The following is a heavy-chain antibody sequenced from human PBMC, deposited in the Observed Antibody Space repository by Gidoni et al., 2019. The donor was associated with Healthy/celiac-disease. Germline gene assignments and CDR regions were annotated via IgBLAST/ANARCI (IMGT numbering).Heavy chain of an antibody. D-gene: IGHD2-2*01. J-gene: IGHJ6*02. V-gene: IGHV1-2*02. CDR2: INPNSGGT. CDR3: ARENIVVVPAAIGYYYYGMDV. CDR1: GYTFTGYY. Sequence: QVQLVQSGAAVKKPGASVKVSCKASGYTFTGYYMHWVRQAPGQGLEWMGWINPNSGGTNYAQKFQGRVTMTRDTSISTAYMELSRLRSDDTAVYYCARENIVVVPAAIGYYYYGMDVWGQGTTVTVSS.